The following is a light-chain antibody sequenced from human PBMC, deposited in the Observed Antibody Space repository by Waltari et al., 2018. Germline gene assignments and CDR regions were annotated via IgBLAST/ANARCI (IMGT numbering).Light chain of an antibody. Sequence: EIMLTQSTGALYVSPGERATLSCRASRSVRSNLVWFQQKPGQAPRLLSYGAATRATDIPARFSGSGSETEFTLTISSMQSEDFAVYYCQQYHTWPRTFGQGTKLDIK. V-gene: IGKV3-15*01. CDR2: GAA. J-gene: IGKJ2*01. CDR3: QQYHTWPRT. CDR1: RSVRSN.